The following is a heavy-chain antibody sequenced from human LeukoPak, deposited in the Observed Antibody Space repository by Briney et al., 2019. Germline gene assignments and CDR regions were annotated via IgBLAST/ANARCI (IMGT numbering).Heavy chain of an antibody. Sequence: GGSLRLSCAASGFTFSDYHMTWIRQAPGKGLEWVSAICGSDGSRYCADSVKGRFTISRDNSKNTLYLQMNSLRGEDTAVYYCAKGGSPSCYSSSGYWGQGTLVTVSS. V-gene: IGHV3-23*01. CDR2: ICGSDGSR. J-gene: IGHJ4*02. CDR3: AKGGSPSCYSSSGY. D-gene: IGHD2-2*01. CDR1: GFTFSDYH.